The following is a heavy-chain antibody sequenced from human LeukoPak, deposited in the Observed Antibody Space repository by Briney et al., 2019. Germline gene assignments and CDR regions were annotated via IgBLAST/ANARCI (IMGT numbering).Heavy chain of an antibody. CDR2: IYYSGST. V-gene: IGHV4-39*01. D-gene: IGHD3-3*02. J-gene: IGHJ3*02. Sequence: SETLSLTCTVSGGSISSSSYYWGWIRQPPGKGLEWIGSIYYSGSTYYNPSLKSRVTISVDTSKNQFSLKLSSVTAADTAVYYCARGAIRRVDAFDIWGQGTMVTVSS. CDR3: ARGAIRRVDAFDI. CDR1: GGSISSSSYY.